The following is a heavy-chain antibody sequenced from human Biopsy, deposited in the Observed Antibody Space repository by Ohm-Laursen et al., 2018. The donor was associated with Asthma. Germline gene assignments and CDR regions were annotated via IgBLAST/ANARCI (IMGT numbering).Heavy chain of an antibody. V-gene: IGHV3-30*18. CDR3: AKEHFPGWELRRGPDS. D-gene: IGHD1-7*01. CDR2: ISFDGSNE. J-gene: IGHJ4*02. Sequence: SLRLSCLASGFSFSNFGMHWVRQAPGKRLEWVAVISFDGSNEDYADSVKGRFTISRDNSKNTLFLEMNSLRPEDTAVYYCAKEHFPGWELRRGPDSWGQGTLVTVSS. CDR1: GFSFSNFG.